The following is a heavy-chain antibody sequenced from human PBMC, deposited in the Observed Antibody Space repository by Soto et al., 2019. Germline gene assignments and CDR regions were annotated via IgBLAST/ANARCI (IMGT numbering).Heavy chain of an antibody. Sequence: PGGSLRLSCAASGFTFSSYAMHWVRQAPGKGLEWVAVISYDGSNKYYADSVKGRFTISRDNSKNTLYLQMDSLRAEDTAAYYCARGPSSLTRFDYWGQGTLVTVSS. CDR2: ISYDGSNK. D-gene: IGHD2-2*01. V-gene: IGHV3-30-3*01. J-gene: IGHJ4*02. CDR3: ARGPSSLTRFDY. CDR1: GFTFSSYA.